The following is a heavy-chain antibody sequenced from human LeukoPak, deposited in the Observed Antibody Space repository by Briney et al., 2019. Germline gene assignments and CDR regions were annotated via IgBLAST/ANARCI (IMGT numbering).Heavy chain of an antibody. J-gene: IGHJ4*02. V-gene: IGHV4-59*02. CDR2: IYYTET. D-gene: IGHD7-27*01. CDR3: ATRKLGNDY. Sequence: SETLSLTCTVSGGSVTDYYWSWIRQSPGKGLEWIGYIYYTETSYNPSLKSRVTISADTSKNQFSLKLYSVTAADTAVYYCATRKLGNDYWGQGTLVTVSS. CDR1: GGSVTDYY.